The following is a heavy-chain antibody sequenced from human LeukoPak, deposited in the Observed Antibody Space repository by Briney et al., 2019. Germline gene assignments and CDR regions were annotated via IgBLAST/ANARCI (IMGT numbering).Heavy chain of an antibody. CDR1: GDSVSSNSAA. CDR3: ARDETESNLYYDILTGHRSGSSDY. J-gene: IGHJ4*02. CDR2: TYYRSKWYN. V-gene: IGHV6-1*01. Sequence: SQTLSLTCAISGDSVSSNSAAWNWIRQSPSRGLEWLGRTYYRSKWYNDYAVSVKSRITINPDTSKNQFSLQLNSVTPEDTAVYYCARDETESNLYYDILTGHRSGSSDYWGQGTLVTVSS. D-gene: IGHD3-9*01.